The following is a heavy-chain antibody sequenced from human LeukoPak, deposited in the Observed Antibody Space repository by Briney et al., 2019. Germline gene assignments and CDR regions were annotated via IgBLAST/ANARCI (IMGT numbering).Heavy chain of an antibody. D-gene: IGHD5-18*01. CDR2: MNPNSGNT. V-gene: IGHV1-8*01. J-gene: IGHJ6*02. Sequence: ASVKVSCKASGYTFTSYDINWVRQATGQGLEWMGWMNPNSGNTGYAQKFQGRVTMTRNTSISTAYMELSSLRSEDTAVYYCARELGGYSYGYYYGMDVWGQGTTVTVSS. CDR1: GYTFTSYD. CDR3: ARELGGYSYGYYYGMDV.